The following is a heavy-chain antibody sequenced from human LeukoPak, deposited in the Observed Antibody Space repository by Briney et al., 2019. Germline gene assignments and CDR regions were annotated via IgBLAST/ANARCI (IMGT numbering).Heavy chain of an antibody. CDR2: IIPIFGTA. CDR3: ARGDGYNYATEAFDI. V-gene: IGHV1-69*13. Sequence: GASVKVSCKASGGTFTSYAISRVRHAPGQGLERRGGIIPIFGTANYAQRFLGRGTITPEASTSTAYMELSSLRSEDTAVYYCARGDGYNYATEAFDIWGQGTMVTVSS. CDR1: GGTFTSYA. J-gene: IGHJ3*02. D-gene: IGHD5-24*01.